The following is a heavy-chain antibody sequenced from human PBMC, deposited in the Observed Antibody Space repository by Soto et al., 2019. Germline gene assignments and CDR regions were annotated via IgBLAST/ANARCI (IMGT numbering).Heavy chain of an antibody. D-gene: IGHD2-2*01. CDR1: GFTFTSST. J-gene: IGHJ6*02. CDR2: ISSGGSDK. V-gene: IGHV3-21*06. Sequence: EMQLVESGGGLVKPGGSLRLSCAASGFTFTSSTMRWVRQAPGRGLEWVSSISSGGSDKYYADSVRGRFTISRDDAKNSVYLQMKGLRAEDSAVYYCVRLDCSGTSCYFYGLDVWGQGTTVTVSS. CDR3: VRLDCSGTSCYFYGLDV.